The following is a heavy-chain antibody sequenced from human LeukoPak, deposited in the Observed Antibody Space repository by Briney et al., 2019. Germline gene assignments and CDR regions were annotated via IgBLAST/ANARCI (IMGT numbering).Heavy chain of an antibody. CDR1: GFTFCSYA. Sequence: GRSLRLSCAASGFTFCSYAMHWVRQAPSKGLEWVAVISYDGSNKYYADSVKGRFTISRDNSQNTLYLQMNSLRAEDTAVYYCARDPYSSGWYYFDYWGQGTLVTVSS. CDR2: ISYDGSNK. J-gene: IGHJ4*02. D-gene: IGHD6-19*01. V-gene: IGHV3-30-3*01. CDR3: ARDPYSSGWYYFDY.